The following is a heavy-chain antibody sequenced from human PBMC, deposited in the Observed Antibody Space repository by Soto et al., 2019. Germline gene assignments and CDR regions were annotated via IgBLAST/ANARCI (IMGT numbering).Heavy chain of an antibody. CDR2: ISYDGTAK. CDR3: AKDEGRFLRNYFNYGIDV. J-gene: IGHJ6*02. D-gene: IGHD3-3*01. V-gene: IGHV3-30*18. Sequence: GGSLRLSCSASGFDFSDHGMHWVRQAPGEGLEWVTVISYDGTAKYYKESVKGRFTTSRDNSKKTLYLQIDSLRVEDTAVYYCAKDEGRFLRNYFNYGIDVWGLGTTVTVSS. CDR1: GFDFSDHG.